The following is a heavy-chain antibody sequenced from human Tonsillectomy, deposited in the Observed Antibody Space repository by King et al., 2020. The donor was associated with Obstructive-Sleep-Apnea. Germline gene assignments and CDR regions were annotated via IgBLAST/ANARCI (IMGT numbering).Heavy chain of an antibody. CDR3: ARGSFGEFSYIDF. CDR1: GFTFSSYT. V-gene: IGHV3-21*01. CDR2: ISSSCSYI. D-gene: IGHD3-10*01. J-gene: IGHJ4*02. Sequence: VQLVESGGGLVTPGESLRLSCAASGFTFSSYTMNWVRQAPGKGLEGVSSISSSCSYIYWGDSVKGRFTISRDNAKNSLDLQMNSLRAEDTAVYYCARGSFGEFSYIDFWGQGTLVTVSS.